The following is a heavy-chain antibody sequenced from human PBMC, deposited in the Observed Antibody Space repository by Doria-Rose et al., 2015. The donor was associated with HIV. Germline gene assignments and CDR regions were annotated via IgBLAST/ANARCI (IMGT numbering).Heavy chain of an antibody. CDR1: GFSFESYA. CDR3: AKAPIIGPKYYFYMDV. Sequence: EVQLVQSGGGLVQPGRSLRLSCVGSGFSFESYAMHWVRLAPGKGLEWVAGISGDGGAKGNADSVEGRFTISRDNAKKSVYLEMRSLRPEDTAFYYCAKAPIIGPKYYFYMDVWGKGTSVTVSS. D-gene: IGHD3-3*01. CDR2: ISGDGGAK. J-gene: IGHJ6*03. V-gene: IGHV3-9*01.